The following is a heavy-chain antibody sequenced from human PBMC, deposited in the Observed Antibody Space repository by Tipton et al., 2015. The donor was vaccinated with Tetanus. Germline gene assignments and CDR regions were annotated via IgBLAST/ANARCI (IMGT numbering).Heavy chain of an antibody. Sequence: SGFTFSTHGMHWVRQAPGKGLEWEALVWYDGTRKYYTESVEGRFTISRDNSKNTLYLQMNSLRAEDTAVYYCAREADCSGGGCFSGDFDNWGQGTQVTVSS. CDR3: AREADCSGGGCFSGDFDN. V-gene: IGHV3-33*01. D-gene: IGHD2-15*01. CDR1: GFTFSTHG. J-gene: IGHJ4*02. CDR2: VWYDGTRK.